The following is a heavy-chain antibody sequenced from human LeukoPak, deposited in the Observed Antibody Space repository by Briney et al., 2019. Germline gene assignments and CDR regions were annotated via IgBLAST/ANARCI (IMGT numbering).Heavy chain of an antibody. Sequence: GGSLRLSCAASGFTFSNYAMSWVRQAPGKGLEWVSAITGGCSGIYYADSMKSRFTISRDNSKNTLYLQINSLIAENTAVYYCAKWGDYDVLTGYYVSDYWGQGTLVTVSS. CDR2: ITGGCSGI. J-gene: IGHJ4*02. D-gene: IGHD3-9*01. CDR1: GFTFSNYA. V-gene: IGHV3-23*01. CDR3: AKWGDYDVLTGYYVSDY.